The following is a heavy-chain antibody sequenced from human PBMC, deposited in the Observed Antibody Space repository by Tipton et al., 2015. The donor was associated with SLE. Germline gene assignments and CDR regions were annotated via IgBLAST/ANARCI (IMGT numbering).Heavy chain of an antibody. CDR1: GGSISSSSYY. Sequence: TLSLTCTVSGGSISSSSYYWGWIRQPPGKGLEWIGSIYYSGSTNYNPSLKSRVTISVDTSKNQFSLKLNSVTAADTAVYYCARLGYCTGGVCYSHYYYGMDVWGQGTTVTVSS. CDR2: IYYSGST. D-gene: IGHD2-8*02. J-gene: IGHJ6*02. V-gene: IGHV4-39*07. CDR3: ARLGYCTGGVCYSHYYYGMDV.